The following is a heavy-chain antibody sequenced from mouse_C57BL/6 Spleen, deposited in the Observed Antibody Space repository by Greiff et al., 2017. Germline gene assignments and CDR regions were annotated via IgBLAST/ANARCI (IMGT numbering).Heavy chain of an antibody. CDR1: GFNIKDDY. V-gene: IGHV14-4*01. D-gene: IGHD1-1*01. CDR3: TSITTVVVDYAMDY. Sequence: VQLQQSGAELVRPGASVKLSCTASGFNIKDDYMHWVKQRPEQGLEWIGWIDPENGDTEYASKFQGKATITADTSSKTAYLQLSSLTSEDTAVYYCTSITTVVVDYAMDYWGQGTSVTVSS. CDR2: IDPENGDT. J-gene: IGHJ4*01.